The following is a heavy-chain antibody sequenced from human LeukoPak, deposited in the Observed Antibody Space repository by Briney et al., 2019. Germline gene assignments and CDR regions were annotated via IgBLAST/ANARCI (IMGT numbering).Heavy chain of an antibody. CDR3: ALRQQLVSYYYMDV. CDR2: IYYSGST. Sequence: SETLSLTCTVSGGSISSSSYYWGWIRQPPGKGLEWIGSIYYSGSTYYNPSLKSRVTISVDTSKNQFSLKLSSVTAADTAVYYCALRQQLVSYYYMDVWGKGTTVTVSS. CDR1: GGSISSSSYY. D-gene: IGHD6-13*01. V-gene: IGHV4-39*07. J-gene: IGHJ6*03.